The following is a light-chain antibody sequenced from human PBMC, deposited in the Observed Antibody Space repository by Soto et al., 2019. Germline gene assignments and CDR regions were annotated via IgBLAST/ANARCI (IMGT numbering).Light chain of an antibody. CDR1: QSVNTN. CDR2: GAS. CDR3: QQYNNWPPHT. Sequence: EIVMTQSPATLSVSPGESATLSCRASQSVNTNFAWYQQKPGRAPRLLIHGASTRATGIPARFSGSGSGTEFTLSISNLQSEDFAVYYCQQYNNWPPHTFGQGTKLEIK. V-gene: IGKV3-15*01. J-gene: IGKJ2*01.